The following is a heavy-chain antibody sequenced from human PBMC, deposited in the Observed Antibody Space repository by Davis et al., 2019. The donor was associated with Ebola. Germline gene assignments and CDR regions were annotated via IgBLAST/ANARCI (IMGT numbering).Heavy chain of an antibody. CDR3: ARGGLSSSPFDP. CDR1: GGSVSRGNYY. J-gene: IGHJ5*02. D-gene: IGHD6-19*01. Sequence: PSETLSLTCTVSGGSVSRGNYYWSWIRQPPGKGLEWIGRIYSSGSTNYSPSLKSRVTISVDTSKNQFSLKVNSVTAADTAVYYCARGGLSSSPFDPWGQGTLVTVSS. V-gene: IGHV4-61*01. CDR2: IYSSGST.